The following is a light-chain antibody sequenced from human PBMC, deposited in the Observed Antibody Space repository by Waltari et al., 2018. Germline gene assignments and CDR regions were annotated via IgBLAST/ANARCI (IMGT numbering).Light chain of an antibody. Sequence: DIQMTQSPSSLYASVADRVTITCRASQSISSYLNWYQQKPGKAPKLLIYAASSLQSGVPSRFSGSGSGTDFTLTISSLQPEDFATYYCQQSYSTPPTFGQGTKLEIK. J-gene: IGKJ2*01. CDR2: AAS. V-gene: IGKV1-39*01. CDR1: QSISSY. CDR3: QQSYSTPPT.